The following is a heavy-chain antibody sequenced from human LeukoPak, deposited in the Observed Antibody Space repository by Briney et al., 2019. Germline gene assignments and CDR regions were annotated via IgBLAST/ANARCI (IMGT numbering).Heavy chain of an antibody. V-gene: IGHV3-7*01. CDR1: GFTFSSYW. J-gene: IGHJ4*02. Sequence: PGGSLRLSCTASGFTFSSYWMNWVRQAQGKGPEWVANIKQHGSKKYYVDSVKGRFTISRDDAKNSLYLQMNSLRAGDTAMYYCATDAVSSSWSDYWGQGTLVTVSS. CDR3: ATDAVSSSWSDY. D-gene: IGHD6-13*01. CDR2: IKQHGSKK.